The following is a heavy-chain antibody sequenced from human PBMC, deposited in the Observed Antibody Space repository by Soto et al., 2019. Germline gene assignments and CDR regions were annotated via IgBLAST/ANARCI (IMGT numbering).Heavy chain of an antibody. V-gene: IGHV3-23*01. Sequence: GGSLRLSCAASGFTFRSYAMSWVRQAPGKGLEWVSAISGSGGSTYYADSVKGRFTISRDNFKNTLYLQMNSLRAEDTAVYYCAKGYYDSSGYSFDNWGQGTLVTVSS. CDR2: ISGSGGST. CDR1: GFTFRSYA. D-gene: IGHD3-22*01. CDR3: AKGYYDSSGYSFDN. J-gene: IGHJ4*02.